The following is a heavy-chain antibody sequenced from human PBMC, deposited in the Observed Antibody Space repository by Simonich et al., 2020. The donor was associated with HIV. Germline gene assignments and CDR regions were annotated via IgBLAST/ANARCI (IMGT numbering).Heavy chain of an antibody. CDR1: GGSISSSNW. D-gene: IGHD1-26*01. Sequence: QVQLQESGPGLVKPSGTLSLTCAVSGGSISSSNWWSWVRQPPGKGLEWIGSIYYSVNTSYTPALKRRVTISIDTSKNHFSLKLSAVTAADTAVYYCASQNSGRYYGYFQHWGQGTLVTVSS. CDR3: ASQNSGRYYGYFQH. J-gene: IGHJ1*01. V-gene: IGHV4-4*02. CDR2: IYYSVNT.